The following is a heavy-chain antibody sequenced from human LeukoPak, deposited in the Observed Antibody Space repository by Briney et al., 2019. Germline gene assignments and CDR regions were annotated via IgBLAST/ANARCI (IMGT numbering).Heavy chain of an antibody. Sequence: GGSLRLSCAASGFPFSSHAMSWVRQAPRKGLKWVSGISGGGGTTYYADSVKGRFTISRDNSRNTLYLQMSTLRDEDTAVYYCAKDGGVTGYYSRGYLDYWGQGTLVTVSS. V-gene: IGHV3-23*01. CDR2: ISGGGGTT. CDR1: GFPFSSHA. J-gene: IGHJ4*02. CDR3: AKDGGVTGYYSRGYLDY. D-gene: IGHD3-9*01.